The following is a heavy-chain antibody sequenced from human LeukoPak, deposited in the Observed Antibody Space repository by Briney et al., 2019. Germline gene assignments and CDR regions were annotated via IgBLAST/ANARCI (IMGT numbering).Heavy chain of an antibody. D-gene: IGHD3-10*01. J-gene: IGHJ4*02. V-gene: IGHV3-23*01. CDR1: GLTLGNYG. CDR3: AKRGVVIRVFLVGFHKEAYYFDS. Sequence: PGGSLRLSCAVSGLTLGNYGTSWVRQPPGKGLEWVAGISDSGGSTNYADSMKGRFTISRDTPRNTLYLQMSSLRAEDTAVYFCAKRGVVIRVFLVGFHKEAYYFDSWGQGALVTVSS. CDR2: ISDSGGST.